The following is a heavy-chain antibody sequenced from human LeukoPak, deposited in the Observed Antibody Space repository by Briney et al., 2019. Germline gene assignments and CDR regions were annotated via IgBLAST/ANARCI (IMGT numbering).Heavy chain of an antibody. V-gene: IGHV3-21*01. CDR2: ISSSSSYI. CDR3: AREGTTFCYMDV. CDR1: GFTFSSYS. D-gene: IGHD1-7*01. J-gene: IGHJ6*03. Sequence: PGGSLRLSCAASGFTFSSYSMNWVRQAPGKGLEWVSSISSSSSYIYYADSVKGRFTISRDNAKNSLYLQMNSLRAEDTAVYYCAREGTTFCYMDVWGKGTTVTVSS.